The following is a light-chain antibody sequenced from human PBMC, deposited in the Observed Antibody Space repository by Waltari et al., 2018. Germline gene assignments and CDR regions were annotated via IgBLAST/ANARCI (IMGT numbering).Light chain of an antibody. V-gene: IGKV3-15*01. J-gene: IGKJ2*01. Sequence: EIVMTQSPATLSVSPGDRATLSCRASQSVSSHIAWYQQKPGQAPRLLLYDASTRGTGAPARFSGSGSGTDFTLTISSLQSGDFAVYYCQQYNTWPPYTFGQGTKLESK. CDR1: QSVSSH. CDR2: DAS. CDR3: QQYNTWPPYT.